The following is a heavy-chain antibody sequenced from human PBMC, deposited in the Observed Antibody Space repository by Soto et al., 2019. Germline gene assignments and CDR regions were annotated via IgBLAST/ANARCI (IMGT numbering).Heavy chain of an antibody. CDR2: INHSGST. CDR3: ARCRRVVVAATPFYYYGMDV. Sequence: SETLSLTCAVYGGSFSGYYWSWIRQPPGKVLEWIGEINHSGSTNYNPSLKSRVTISVDTSKNQFSLKLSSVTAADTAVYYCARCRRVVVAATPFYYYGMDVWGQGXTVTVYS. J-gene: IGHJ6*02. CDR1: GGSFSGYY. D-gene: IGHD2-15*01. V-gene: IGHV4-34*01.